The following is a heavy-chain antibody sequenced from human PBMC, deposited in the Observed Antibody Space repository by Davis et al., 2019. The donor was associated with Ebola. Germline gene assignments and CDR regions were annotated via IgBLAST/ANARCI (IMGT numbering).Heavy chain of an antibody. J-gene: IGHJ6*04. CDR3: ARDRCSSCYAGAMDV. D-gene: IGHD2-2*01. CDR2: INPNSGFA. CDR1: GYTFTDYY. Sequence: ASVTVSCKPSGYTFTDYYLHWVRQAPRQGLEWMGRINPNSGFANYAQKFQGRVTMTRDTSSSTAHMELRSLRSDDTAVYYCARDRCSSCYAGAMDVWGKGTTVTVSS. V-gene: IGHV1-2*06.